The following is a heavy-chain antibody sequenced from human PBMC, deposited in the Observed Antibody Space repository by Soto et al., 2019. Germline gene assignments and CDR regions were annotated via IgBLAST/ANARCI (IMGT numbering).Heavy chain of an antibody. J-gene: IGHJ4*02. Sequence: EVQLLESGGDLIQPGGSLRLSCAASGFTFNIYAMTWVRQAPGKGLEWVSAISRYGDITYYADCVEGRFSISRDNSKHTLYLQMNSLRAEDTAVYYCAKDRYLDHDSRGYLFDNWGQGTLVTVSS. D-gene: IGHD3-22*01. CDR2: ISRYGDIT. V-gene: IGHV3-23*01. CDR3: AKDRYLDHDSRGYLFDN. CDR1: GFTFNIYA.